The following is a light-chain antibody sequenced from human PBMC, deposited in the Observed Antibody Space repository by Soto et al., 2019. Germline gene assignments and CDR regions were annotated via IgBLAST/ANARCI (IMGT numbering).Light chain of an antibody. CDR2: SDS. Sequence: QSVVTQPPSASGTPGQRVTISCSGSSSNIATYYVDWYQHLPGPAPKLLIYSDSQRPSGVPDRFSASKSGAAASLAISGLRSEEEGDYYCASWDARLGAWVFGGGTKLTVL. CDR1: SSNIATYY. CDR3: ASWDARLGAWV. V-gene: IGLV1-47*02. J-gene: IGLJ3*02.